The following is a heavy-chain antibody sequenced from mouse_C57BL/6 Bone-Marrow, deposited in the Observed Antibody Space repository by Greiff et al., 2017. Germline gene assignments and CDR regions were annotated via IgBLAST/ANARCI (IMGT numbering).Heavy chain of an antibody. D-gene: IGHD1-1*02. CDR1: GFTFSSYG. Sequence: EVMLVESGGDLVKPGGSLKLSCAASGFTFSSYGMSWVRQTPDTRLEWVATISSGGSYTYYPDSVKGRFTISRDNAKNTLYLQMGSLKSEDTAMYYCARHGGSWFAYWGQGTLVTVSA. CDR2: ISSGGSYT. J-gene: IGHJ3*01. CDR3: ARHGGSWFAY. V-gene: IGHV5-6*01.